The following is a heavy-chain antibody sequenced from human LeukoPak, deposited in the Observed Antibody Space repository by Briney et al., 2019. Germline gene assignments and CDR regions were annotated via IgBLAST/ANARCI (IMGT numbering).Heavy chain of an antibody. D-gene: IGHD2-15*01. CDR1: GYTFTSYG. V-gene: IGHV1-18*01. J-gene: IGHJ3*02. Sequence: ASVKVSCKASGYTFTSYGISWVRQAPGQGLEWMGWISVYNGNTNYAQKLQGRVTMTTDTSTSTAYMELRSLRSDDTAVYYCARRWKICSGGSCYDAFDIWGQGTMVTVSS. CDR2: ISVYNGNT. CDR3: ARRWKICSGGSCYDAFDI.